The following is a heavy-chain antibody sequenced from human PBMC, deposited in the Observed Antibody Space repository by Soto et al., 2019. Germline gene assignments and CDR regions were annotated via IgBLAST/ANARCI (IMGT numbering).Heavy chain of an antibody. Sequence: QVQLVQSGAEVRKPGSSVKVSCKASGDTLSHYGISWVRQAPGQGLEWMGGTTPIIGTTDYAPKFQGRLTITAHESTTTSYMDLSSLRFDDTAVYYCATGESSDTEHPWGQETLVTVSS. CDR2: TTPIIGTT. J-gene: IGHJ5*02. CDR1: GDTLSHYG. D-gene: IGHD5-18*01. CDR3: ATGESSDTEHP. V-gene: IGHV1-69*01.